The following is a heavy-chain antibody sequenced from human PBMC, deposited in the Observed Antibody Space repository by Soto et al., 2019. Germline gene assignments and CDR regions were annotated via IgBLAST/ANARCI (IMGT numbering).Heavy chain of an antibody. D-gene: IGHD3-10*01. V-gene: IGHV4-59*01. CDR3: ARELYGSGSYEWFDP. CDR2: IYYSGST. J-gene: IGHJ5*02. CDR1: GGSISSYY. Sequence: SETLSLTCTVSGGSISSYYWSWIRQPPGKGLEWIGYIYYSGSTNYNPSLKSRVTISVDTSKNQFSLKLSSVTAADTAVYYCARELYGSGSYEWFDPWGRGTLVTVSS.